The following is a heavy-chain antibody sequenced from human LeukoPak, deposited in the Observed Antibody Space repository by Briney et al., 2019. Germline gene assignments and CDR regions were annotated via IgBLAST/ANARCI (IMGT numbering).Heavy chain of an antibody. Sequence: PSETLSLTCTVSGGSISRSSYYWGWVRQPPGKGLEWMGSIYYSGSTYYNSALNSRLTISVDTSKNQFSLNLASVTAADTAVYYCASHRHNGGHHFWGQGTLVTVSS. J-gene: IGHJ4*02. V-gene: IGHV4-39*01. CDR1: GGSISRSSYY. CDR2: IYYSGST. D-gene: IGHD3-16*01. CDR3: ASHRHNGGHHF.